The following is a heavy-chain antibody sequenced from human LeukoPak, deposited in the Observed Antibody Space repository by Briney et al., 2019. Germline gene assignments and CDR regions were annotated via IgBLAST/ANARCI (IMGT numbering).Heavy chain of an antibody. V-gene: IGHV3-7*03. CDR1: GFTFSSYW. CDR2: IKQDGSEK. CDR3: AREITMLACFDY. J-gene: IGHJ4*02. Sequence: GGSLRLSCAAPGFTFSSYWMSWLRQAPGKGLHWVANIKQDGSEKYYVDSVKGRFTISRDNAKNSLYLQMNSLRAEDTAVYYCAREITMLACFDYWGQGTLVTVSS. D-gene: IGHD3-10*01.